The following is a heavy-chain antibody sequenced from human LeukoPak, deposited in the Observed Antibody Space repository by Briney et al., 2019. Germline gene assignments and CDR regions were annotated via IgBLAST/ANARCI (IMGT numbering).Heavy chain of an antibody. J-gene: IGHJ2*01. V-gene: IGHV4-34*01. CDR1: GGPFSGYY. CDR2: INHSGST. Sequence: SETLSLTCAVYGGPFSGYYWSWIRQPPGKGLEWIGEINHSGSTNYNPSLKSRVTISVDTSKNQFSLKLSSVTAADTAVYYCARYCSSTSCYPDWYFDLWGRGTLVTVSS. D-gene: IGHD2-2*01. CDR3: ARYCSSTSCYPDWYFDL.